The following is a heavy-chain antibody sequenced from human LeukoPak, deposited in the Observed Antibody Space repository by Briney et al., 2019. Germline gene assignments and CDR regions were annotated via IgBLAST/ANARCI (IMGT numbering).Heavy chain of an antibody. D-gene: IGHD3-10*02. J-gene: IGHJ6*04. CDR1: GFTFDDYT. CDR2: ISWDGGDR. V-gene: IGHV3-43*01. Sequence: PGGSLRLSCAGSGFTFDDYTMHWVRQAPGKGLEWVSLISWDGGDRYYADSVKGRFTISRDNAKNSLYLQMNSLRAEDTAVYYCAELGITMIGGVWGKGTTVTISS. CDR3: AELGITMIGGV.